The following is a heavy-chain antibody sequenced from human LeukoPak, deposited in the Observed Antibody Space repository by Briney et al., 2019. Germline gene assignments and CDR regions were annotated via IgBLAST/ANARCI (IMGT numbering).Heavy chain of an antibody. J-gene: IGHJ6*03. CDR2: INSDESST. D-gene: IGHD6-25*01. V-gene: IGHV3-74*01. Sequence: GGSLRLSCAASGFTFSSYWMHWVRQAPGKGLVWVSRINSDESSTSYADSVKGRFTISRDNAKNSLYLQMNSLRAEDTAVYYCARDSIAANYYYMDVWGKGTTVTVSS. CDR3: ARDSIAANYYYMDV. CDR1: GFTFSSYW.